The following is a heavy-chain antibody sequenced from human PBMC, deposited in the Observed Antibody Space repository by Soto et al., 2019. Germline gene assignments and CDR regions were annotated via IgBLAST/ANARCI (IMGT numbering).Heavy chain of an antibody. CDR1: GFTFSSYA. CDR3: ARDGIVVVY. CDR2: ISSSSNM. Sequence: EVQLVESGGGLVKPGGSLRLSCAASGFTFSSYAMSWVRQAPGQGLEWVSSISSSSNMYYADSVKGRFTISRDNAKKSLYLEMNSLRAEDTALYYCARDGIVVVYWGQGTLVTVSS. J-gene: IGHJ4*02. V-gene: IGHV3-21*02. D-gene: IGHD2-21*01.